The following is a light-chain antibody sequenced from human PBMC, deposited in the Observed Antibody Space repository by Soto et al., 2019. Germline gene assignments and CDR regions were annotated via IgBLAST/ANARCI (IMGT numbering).Light chain of an antibody. Sequence: EIVLTQSPATLSLSPGERATLSCRASQSVSSYLAWYQQKPGQAPRLLVYDASNRATGIPVRFSGSGSGTDFTLTISSLGPEDFAVYYFQEGSDWYAFGHGTKVELK. CDR2: DAS. J-gene: IGKJ2*01. CDR3: QEGSDWYA. CDR1: QSVSSY. V-gene: IGKV3-11*01.